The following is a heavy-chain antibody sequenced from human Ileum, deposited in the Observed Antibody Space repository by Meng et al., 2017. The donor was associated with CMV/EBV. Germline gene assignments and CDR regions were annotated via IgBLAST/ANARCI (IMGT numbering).Heavy chain of an antibody. J-gene: IGHJ6*02. V-gene: IGHV3-43D*04. CDR3: VRPLLYYNIDV. CDR2: ISWDGSIT. Sequence: GGSLRLSCAASGFTFDDYAMNWVRQAPGKGLEWVSLISWDGSITYYTDSVQGRFTISRDNNKNSLYLQMNSLRAEDTALYYCVRPLLYYNIDVWGQGTTVTVSS. D-gene: IGHD1-14*01. CDR1: GFTFDDYA.